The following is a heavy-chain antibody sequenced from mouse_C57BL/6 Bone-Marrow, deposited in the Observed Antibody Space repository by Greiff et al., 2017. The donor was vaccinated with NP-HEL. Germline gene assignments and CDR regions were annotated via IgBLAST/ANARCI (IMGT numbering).Heavy chain of an antibody. V-gene: IGHV1-18*01. J-gene: IGHJ2*01. D-gene: IGHD1-1*01. Sequence: VQLQQSGPELVKPGASVKIPCKASGYKFTDYNMDWVKQSHGKSLEWIGDINPNNGGTIYNQKFKGKATLTVDKSSSTAYMELRSLTSEDTAVYYCARFDPITTVVALDYWGQGTTLTVSS. CDR3: ARFDPITTVVALDY. CDR1: GYKFTDYN. CDR2: INPNNGGT.